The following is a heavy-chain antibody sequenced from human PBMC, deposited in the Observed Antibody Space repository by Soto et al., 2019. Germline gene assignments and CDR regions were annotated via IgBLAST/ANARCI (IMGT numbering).Heavy chain of an antibody. CDR3: ARDLERDIVVVTATFDY. V-gene: IGHV3-30-3*01. D-gene: IGHD2-21*02. CDR2: ISYDGSNK. CDR1: GFTFSSYA. J-gene: IGHJ4*02. Sequence: LRLSCAASGFTFSSYAMHWVRQAPGKGLEWVAVISYDGSNKYYADSVKGRFTISRDNSKNTLYLQMNSLRAEDTAVYYCARDLERDIVVVTATFDYWGQGTLVTVSS.